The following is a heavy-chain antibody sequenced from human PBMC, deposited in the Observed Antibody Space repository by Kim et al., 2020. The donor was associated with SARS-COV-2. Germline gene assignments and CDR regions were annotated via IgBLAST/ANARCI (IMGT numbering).Heavy chain of an antibody. CDR1: GFTVSSNY. CDR3: ARAILWFGELPYGMDV. J-gene: IGHJ6*02. D-gene: IGHD3-10*01. V-gene: IGHV3-53*04. CDR2: IYSGGST. Sequence: GGSLRLSCAASGFTVSSNYMSWVRQAPGKGLEWVSVIYSGGSTYYADSVKGRFTISRHTSKNTLYLQMNSLRAEDTAVYYCARAILWFGELPYGMDVWGQVTTLTVSS.